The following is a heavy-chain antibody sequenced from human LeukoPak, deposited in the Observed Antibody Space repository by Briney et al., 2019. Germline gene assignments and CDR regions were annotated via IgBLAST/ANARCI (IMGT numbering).Heavy chain of an antibody. V-gene: IGHV3-21*01. Sequence: PGGSLRLSCAASGFTFSSYSMNWVRQAPGKGLEWVSSISSSSSYIYYADSVKGRFTISRDNAKNSLYLQMNSLRAEDTAVYYCARDWRTAAGPIFDYWGQGTLVTVSS. CDR2: ISSSSSYI. D-gene: IGHD6-13*01. CDR1: GFTFSSYS. J-gene: IGHJ4*02. CDR3: ARDWRTAAGPIFDY.